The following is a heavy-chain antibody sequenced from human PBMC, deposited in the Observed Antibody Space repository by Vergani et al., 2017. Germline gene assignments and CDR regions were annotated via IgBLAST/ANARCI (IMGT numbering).Heavy chain of an antibody. J-gene: IGHJ4*02. D-gene: IGHD6-6*01. CDR2: ISAYNGNT. CDR3: ARGGGPRRWQLVLKSPLDY. Sequence: QVQLVQSGAEVKKPGSSVKVSCKASGYTFTSYGISWVRQAPGQGLEWMGWISAYNGNTNYAQKLQGRVTMTTDTSTSTAYMELRSLRSDDTAVDYCARGGGPRRWQLVLKSPLDYWGQGTLVTVSS. V-gene: IGHV1-18*01. CDR1: GYTFTSYG.